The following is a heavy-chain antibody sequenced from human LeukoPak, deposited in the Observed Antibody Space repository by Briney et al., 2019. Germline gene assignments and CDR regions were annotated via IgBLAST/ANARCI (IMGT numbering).Heavy chain of an antibody. Sequence: SETLSLTCTVSGGSINSYYWNWIRQPPGKGLEWIGYLYYSGSTNYNPSLKSRVTISVDTSKNQFSLKLSSVTAADTAVYYCARTLGSGWYDGFDIWGQGTMVTVSS. CDR1: GGSINSYY. D-gene: IGHD6-19*01. CDR2: LYYSGST. V-gene: IGHV4-59*01. J-gene: IGHJ3*02. CDR3: ARTLGSGWYDGFDI.